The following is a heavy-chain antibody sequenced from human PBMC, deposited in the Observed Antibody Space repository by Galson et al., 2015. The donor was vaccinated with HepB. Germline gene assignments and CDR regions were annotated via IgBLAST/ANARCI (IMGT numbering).Heavy chain of an antibody. V-gene: IGHV3-7*01. CDR3: ARDRGGYHPPWYFDL. D-gene: IGHD5-12*01. CDR1: GFTFSNNW. Sequence: SLRLSCAASGFTFSNNWMTWVRQAPGEGLEWVANIKRDGSEKYYVDSVKGRFIISRDNAKSSVYLQMNSLRADDTAVYYCARDRGGYHPPWYFDLWGRGTLVTVSS. J-gene: IGHJ2*01. CDR2: IKRDGSEK.